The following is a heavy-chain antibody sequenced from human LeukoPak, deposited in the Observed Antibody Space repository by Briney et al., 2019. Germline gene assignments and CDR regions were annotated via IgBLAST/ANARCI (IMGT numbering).Heavy chain of an antibody. CDR2: ISWNSGSI. Sequence: GGSLRLSCAASGFTFDDYAMHWVRQAPGKGLEWVSGISWNSGSIGYADSVKGRFTISRDNAKNSLYLQMNSLRAEDTALYYCAKDIADTAMFRFDPWGQGTLVTVSS. J-gene: IGHJ5*02. CDR1: GFTFDDYA. V-gene: IGHV3-9*01. CDR3: AKDIADTAMFRFDP. D-gene: IGHD5-18*01.